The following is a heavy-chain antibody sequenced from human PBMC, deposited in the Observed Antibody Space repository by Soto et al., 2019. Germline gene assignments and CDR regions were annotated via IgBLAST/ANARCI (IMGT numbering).Heavy chain of an antibody. Sequence: SVKVSCKASGGTFSSYAISWVRQAPGQGLERMGGIIPIFGTANYAQKFQGRVTITADESTSTAYMELSSLRSEDTAVYYCARGPVVVPAAIYNWFDPWGQGTLVTVSS. CDR3: ARGPVVVPAAIYNWFDP. J-gene: IGHJ5*02. CDR2: IIPIFGTA. V-gene: IGHV1-69*13. CDR1: GGTFSSYA. D-gene: IGHD2-2*02.